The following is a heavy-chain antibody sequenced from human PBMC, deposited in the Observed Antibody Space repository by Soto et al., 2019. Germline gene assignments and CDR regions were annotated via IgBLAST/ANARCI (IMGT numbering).Heavy chain of an antibody. D-gene: IGHD4-17*01. Sequence: SETLSLSCTGSCGSIISYYWSWIRQPPGKGLGWIGYIYYSGSTNYNPSLKSRVTISVDTSKNQFSLKLSSVTAADTAVYYCARDPGHYGDKYGMDVWGQGTTVTVSS. CDR1: CGSIISYY. J-gene: IGHJ6*02. CDR3: ARDPGHYGDKYGMDV. CDR2: IYYSGST. V-gene: IGHV4-59*01.